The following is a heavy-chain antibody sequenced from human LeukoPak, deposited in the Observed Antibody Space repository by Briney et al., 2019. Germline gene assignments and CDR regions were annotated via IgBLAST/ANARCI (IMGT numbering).Heavy chain of an antibody. CDR1: GGSFRSHY. Sequence: SETLSLTCTAHGGSFRSHYWSWIRQPPGKGLARIGSIYTSGSTNYNPSLKIRVTISVVTSKNQFSLKLSSVTAADTAVYYCAREVYYDTSGFYSYFDHWGQGTLVSVSS. CDR2: IYTSGST. CDR3: AREVYYDTSGFYSYFDH. V-gene: IGHV4-4*08. D-gene: IGHD3-22*01. J-gene: IGHJ4*02.